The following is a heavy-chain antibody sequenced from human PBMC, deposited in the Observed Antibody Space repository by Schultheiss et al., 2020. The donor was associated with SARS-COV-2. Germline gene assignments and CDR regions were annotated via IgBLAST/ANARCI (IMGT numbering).Heavy chain of an antibody. V-gene: IGHV1-18*01. D-gene: IGHD3-3*01. Sequence: ASVKVSCKASGYTFTSYGISWVRQAPGQGLEWMGWISTHIGRTLFAQDLQDRVTLTTDTSTSTAYMELRSLRSDDTAVYYCARVKCLEWILCSWWFDPWGQGTLVTVSS. CDR3: ARVKCLEWILCSWWFDP. CDR1: GYTFTSYG. J-gene: IGHJ5*02. CDR2: ISTHIGRT.